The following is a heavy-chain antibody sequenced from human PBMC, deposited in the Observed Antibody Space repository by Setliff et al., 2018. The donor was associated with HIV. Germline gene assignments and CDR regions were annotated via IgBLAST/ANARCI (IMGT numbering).Heavy chain of an antibody. Sequence: LRLSCAASGFTFSSYAISWVRQAPGKGLEWVSAVSGGGGSTYYADSVRGRFTISRDNSKNTLYLQMNSLRAEDTAVYYCAKERNPYYYDSSGYSWFDPWGQGTLVTVSS. J-gene: IGHJ5*02. CDR1: GFTFSSYA. D-gene: IGHD3-22*01. CDR2: VSGGGGST. CDR3: AKERNPYYYDSSGYSWFDP. V-gene: IGHV3-23*01.